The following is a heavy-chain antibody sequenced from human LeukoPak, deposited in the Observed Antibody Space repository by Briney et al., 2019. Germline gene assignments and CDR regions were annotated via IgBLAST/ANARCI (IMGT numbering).Heavy chain of an antibody. CDR2: IYYSGST. J-gene: IGHJ3*02. Sequence: SETLSLTCTVSGGSVSSGSYYWSWIRQPPGKGLEWIGYIYYSGSTNYNPSLKSRVTISVDTSKNQFPLKLSSVTAADTAVYYCAREENGWNGSDDAFDIWGQGTMVTVSS. V-gene: IGHV4-61*01. D-gene: IGHD1-1*01. CDR1: GGSVSSGSYY. CDR3: AREENGWNGSDDAFDI.